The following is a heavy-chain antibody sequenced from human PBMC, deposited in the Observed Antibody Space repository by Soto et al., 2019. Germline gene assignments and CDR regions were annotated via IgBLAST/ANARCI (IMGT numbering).Heavy chain of an antibody. Sequence: QVQLQESGPGLVKPSQTLSLTCTVSGGSISSGDYYWSWIRQPPGKGLEWIGYIYYSGSTYYNPSXXSRVTIPVDTXXNXFXXKLSSVTAADTAVYYCATEYSCSSLAAAGHDAFDIWGQGTMVTVSS. CDR2: IYYSGST. CDR3: ATEYSCSSLAAAGHDAFDI. V-gene: IGHV4-30-4*01. CDR1: GGSISSGDYY. J-gene: IGHJ3*02. D-gene: IGHD6-6*01.